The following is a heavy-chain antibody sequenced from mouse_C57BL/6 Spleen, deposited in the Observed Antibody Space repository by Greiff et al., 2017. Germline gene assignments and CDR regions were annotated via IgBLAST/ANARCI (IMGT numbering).Heavy chain of an antibody. Sequence: VQLQQPGAELVKPGASVKLSCKASGYTFTSYWMHWVKQRPGQGLEWIGMIHPNSGSTNYNEKFKSKATLTVDKSSSTAYMQLSSLTSEDSAVYYCAGAGGLRDAMDYWGQGTSVTVSS. CDR1: GYTFTSYW. CDR2: IHPNSGST. CDR3: AGAGGLRDAMDY. V-gene: IGHV1-64*01. J-gene: IGHJ4*01. D-gene: IGHD2-4*01.